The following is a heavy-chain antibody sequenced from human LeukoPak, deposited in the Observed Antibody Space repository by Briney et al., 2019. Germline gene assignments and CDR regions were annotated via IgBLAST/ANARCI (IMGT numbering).Heavy chain of an antibody. CDR1: GYTFTSYG. Sequence: ASVKVSCKASGYTFTSYGISWVRQAPGQGLEWMGRISAYNGNTNYAQKLQGRVTMTTDTSTSTAYMELRSLRSDDTAVYYCARISAGGGEWIQVGATGAFDYWGQGTLVTVSS. D-gene: IGHD1-26*01. J-gene: IGHJ4*02. V-gene: IGHV1-18*01. CDR3: ARISAGGGEWIQVGATGAFDY. CDR2: ISAYNGNT.